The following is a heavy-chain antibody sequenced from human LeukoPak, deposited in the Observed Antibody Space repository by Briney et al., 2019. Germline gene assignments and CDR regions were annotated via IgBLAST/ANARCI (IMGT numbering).Heavy chain of an antibody. J-gene: IGHJ6*03. D-gene: IGHD2-2*01. CDR3: AREVCSSTSCYGPRPYYYYYMDV. V-gene: IGHV4-59*01. CDR2: IYYSGST. Sequence: SETLSLTCTVSGGSISSYYWSWIRQPPGKGLEWIGYIYYSGSTNYNPSLKSRVTISVDTSKNQFSLKLSSVTAADTAVYYCAREVCSSTSCYGPRPYYYYYMDVWGKGTTVTVSS. CDR1: GGSISSYY.